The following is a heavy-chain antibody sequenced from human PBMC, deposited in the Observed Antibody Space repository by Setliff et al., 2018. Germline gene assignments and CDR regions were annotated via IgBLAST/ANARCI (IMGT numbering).Heavy chain of an antibody. V-gene: IGHV3-7*03. CDR1: GFTFSRYW. CDR2: IKQDGGEK. CDR3: AKNGFGVVALGPN. D-gene: IGHD3-10*01. J-gene: IGHJ4*02. Sequence: QPGGSLRLSCAASGFTFSRYWMSWVRQAPGKGLEWVANIKQDGGEKYYVDSVKGRFTISRDNAKNTLYLQMNSLRAEDTAVYYCAKNGFGVVALGPNWGQGTLVTVSS.